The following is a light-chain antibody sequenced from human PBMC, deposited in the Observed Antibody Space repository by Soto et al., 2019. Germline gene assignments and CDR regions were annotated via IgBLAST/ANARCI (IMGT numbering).Light chain of an antibody. CDR1: SSDVGGYNY. CDR2: EVS. J-gene: IGLJ2*01. V-gene: IGLV2-8*01. Sequence: QSALTQPPSASGSPGQSVTISCTGTSSDVGGYNYVSWYQQHPGKAPKLMIYEVSKRPSGVPDRFSGSKSGNTASQTVAGLQAEDEADYCCSSYAGSNNVVFGGGTKLTVL. CDR3: SSYAGSNNVV.